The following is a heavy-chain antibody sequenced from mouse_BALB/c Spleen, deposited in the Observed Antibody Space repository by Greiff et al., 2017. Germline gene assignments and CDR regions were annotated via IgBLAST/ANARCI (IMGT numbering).Heavy chain of an antibody. V-gene: IGHV1S41*01. J-gene: IGHJ2*01. CDR2: IAPGSGST. Sequence: DLVKPGASVKLSCKASGYTFTSYWINWIKQRPGQGLEWIGRIAPGSGSTYYNEMFKGKATLTVDTSSSTAYIQLSSLSSEDSAVYFCARLRDGSSSFDYWGQGTTVTVSS. CDR1: GYTFTSYW. CDR3: ARLRDGSSSFDY. D-gene: IGHD1-1*01.